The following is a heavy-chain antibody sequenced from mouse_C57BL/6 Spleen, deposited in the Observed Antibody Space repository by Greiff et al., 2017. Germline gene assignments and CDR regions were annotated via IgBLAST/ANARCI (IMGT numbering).Heavy chain of an antibody. CDR2: INPNNGGT. V-gene: IGHV1-26*01. Sequence: VQLQQSGPELVKPGASVKISCKASGYTFTDYYMNWVKQSHGKSLEWIGDINPNNGGTSYNQKFKGKATLTVDKSSSTAYMELRSLTSEDSAVYYCAREDYYGSSPHYFDYWGQGTTLTVSS. CDR3: AREDYYGSSPHYFDY. D-gene: IGHD1-1*01. CDR1: GYTFTDYY. J-gene: IGHJ2*01.